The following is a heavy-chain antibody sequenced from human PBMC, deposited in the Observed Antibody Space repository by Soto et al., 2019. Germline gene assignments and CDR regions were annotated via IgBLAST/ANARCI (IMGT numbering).Heavy chain of an antibody. CDR3: AKVAVYNDGLWLIDH. V-gene: IGHV3-23*01. CDR1: GLPHSSFA. CDR2: IYGNGGGI. Sequence: EVQLLESGGGLVQPGGSLRLSCTASGLPHSSFAMKWVRQAPGKGLECVSGIYGNGGGIEYADSVKGRFTISRDNSKNTVYLQMTDLRADDTAVYSCAKVAVYNDGLWLIDHWGQGTQVTVSS. J-gene: IGHJ4*02. D-gene: IGHD2-21*01.